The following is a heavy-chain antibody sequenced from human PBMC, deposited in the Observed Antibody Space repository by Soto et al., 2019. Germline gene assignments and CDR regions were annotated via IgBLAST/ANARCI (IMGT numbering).Heavy chain of an antibody. D-gene: IGHD5-18*01. V-gene: IGHV1-18*01. Sequence: QVQLVQSGAEVKKPGASVKVSCKASGYTFTSYGISWVRQAPGQGLEWMGWISAYNGNTNYAQKLQGRVTMTTDTPTSTAYMELRSLRSDDTAVYYCASSVGGFTAMAPFDYWGQGTLVTVSS. J-gene: IGHJ4*02. CDR2: ISAYNGNT. CDR3: ASSVGGFTAMAPFDY. CDR1: GYTFTSYG.